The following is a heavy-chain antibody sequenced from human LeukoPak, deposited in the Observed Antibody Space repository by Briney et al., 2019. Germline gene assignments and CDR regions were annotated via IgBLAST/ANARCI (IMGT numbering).Heavy chain of an antibody. Sequence: GGSLRLSCAASGFMFSSYAMSWVRQAPGKGLECVSVISGSGDTAYNADSVKGRFTISRDNSKNTLYLQMNSLRAEDTAVYFCAKDWVGITIFGVAPMDVWGKGTTVTVSS. CDR2: ISGSGDTA. CDR1: GFMFSSYA. CDR3: AKDWVGITIFGVAPMDV. D-gene: IGHD3-3*01. J-gene: IGHJ6*03. V-gene: IGHV3-23*01.